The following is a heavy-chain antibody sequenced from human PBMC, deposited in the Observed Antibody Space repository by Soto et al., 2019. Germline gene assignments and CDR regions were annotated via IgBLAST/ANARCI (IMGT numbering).Heavy chain of an antibody. CDR3: ARGSSSVIWD. CDR1: GFTFSSYA. Sequence: GGSLRLSCAASGFTFSSYAMHWVRQAPGKGLEWVAVISYDGSNKYYADSVKGRFTISRDNSKNTLYQQMNSLRAEDTAVYYCARGSSSVIWDWGQGTLVTVSS. J-gene: IGHJ4*02. V-gene: IGHV3-30-3*01. D-gene: IGHD6-6*01. CDR2: ISYDGSNK.